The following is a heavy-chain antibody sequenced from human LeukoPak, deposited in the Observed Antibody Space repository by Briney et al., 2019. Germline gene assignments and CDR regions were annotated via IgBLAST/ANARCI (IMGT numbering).Heavy chain of an antibody. D-gene: IGHD3-22*01. V-gene: IGHV6-1*01. CDR3: AGDARTYYYDSSGYYLSLDDAFDI. Sequence: SQTLSLTCAISGDSVSSNSAAWNWIRQSPSRGLEWLGRTYYRSKWYNDYAVSVKSRITINPDTSKNQFSLQLNSVTPEDTAVYYCAGDARTYYYDSSGYYLSLDDAFDIWGQGTMVTVSS. CDR1: GDSVSSNSAA. J-gene: IGHJ3*02. CDR2: TYYRSKWYN.